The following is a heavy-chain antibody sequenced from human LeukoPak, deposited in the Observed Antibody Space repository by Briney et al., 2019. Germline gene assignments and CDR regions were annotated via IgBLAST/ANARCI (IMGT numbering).Heavy chain of an antibody. V-gene: IGHV1-69*13. J-gene: IGHJ6*03. D-gene: IGHD2-15*01. CDR2: IIPIFGTA. Sequence: ASVKVSCKASGYTFTSYDINWVRQATGQGLEWMGGIIPIFGTANYAQKFQGRVTITADESTSTAYMELSSLRSEDTAVYYCARRVIAADIGYYMDVWGKGTTVTVSS. CDR3: ARRVIAADIGYYMDV. CDR1: GYTFTSYD.